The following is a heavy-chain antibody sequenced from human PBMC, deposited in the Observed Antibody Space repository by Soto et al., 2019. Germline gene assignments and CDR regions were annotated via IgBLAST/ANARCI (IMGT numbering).Heavy chain of an antibody. CDR2: IYWDDDK. V-gene: IGHV2-5*02. J-gene: IGHJ5*02. Sequence: QITLKESGPTLVKHTQTLTLTCTFSGFSLSTSGVGVGWIRQPPGKALEWLALIYWDDDKRYSPSLKSRLTITKDTSNNQVVLTMTNMDPVDTATYYCAHIRFLEWLLYPLGFDPWGQGTLVTVSS. CDR1: GFSLSTSGVG. D-gene: IGHD3-3*01. CDR3: AHIRFLEWLLYPLGFDP.